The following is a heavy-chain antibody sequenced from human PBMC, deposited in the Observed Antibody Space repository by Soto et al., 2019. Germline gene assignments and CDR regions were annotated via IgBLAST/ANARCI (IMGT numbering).Heavy chain of an antibody. V-gene: IGHV4-59*01. CDR1: GGSIRSYY. CDR2: IYYSGTT. J-gene: IGHJ5*02. D-gene: IGHD2-15*01. CDR3: GSLDCRGGSCYRSGWLDP. Sequence: PSETLSLTCTVSGGSIRSYYWSWIRQPPGKGLEWIGYIYYSGTTNYNPSLRSRVTMSVDTSKNQFSLKLGSVTAADTAVYYCGSLDCRGGSCYRSGWLDPWGQGTLVTVSS.